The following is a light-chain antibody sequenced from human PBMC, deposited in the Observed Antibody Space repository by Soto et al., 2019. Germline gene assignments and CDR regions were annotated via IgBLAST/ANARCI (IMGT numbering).Light chain of an antibody. CDR2: KAS. CDR1: QSISSW. CDR3: QHWVDYMWT. J-gene: IGKJ1*01. V-gene: IGKV1-5*03. Sequence: DIHLTQSPSTLSASVGDRVTITCRASQSISSWLAWYQQKPGKAPKLLIYKASTLESGVPSRFSGSGSGTEFTLTISSLQPDDFETYYCQHWVDYMWTFGQGTKVEIK.